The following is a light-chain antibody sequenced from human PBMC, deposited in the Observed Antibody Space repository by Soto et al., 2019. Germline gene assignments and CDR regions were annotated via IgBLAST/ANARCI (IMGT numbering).Light chain of an antibody. CDR2: ENN. CDR1: SSNIGNNY. CDR3: GTWDSSLSALYV. Sequence: QSVLTQPPSVSAAPGQKVTISCSGSSSNIGNNYVSWYQQLPGTAPKLLIYENNKRPSGIPDRFSGSKSGTSATLGVTGLQTGDEADYYCGTWDSSLSALYVFGTRTKLTVL. J-gene: IGLJ1*01. V-gene: IGLV1-51*02.